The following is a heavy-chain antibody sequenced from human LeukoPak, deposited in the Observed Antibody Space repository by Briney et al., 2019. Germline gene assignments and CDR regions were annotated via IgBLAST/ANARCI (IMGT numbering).Heavy chain of an antibody. V-gene: IGHV3-48*03. D-gene: IGHD6-19*01. Sequence: RPGGSLRLSCAASGFTFSSYEMNWVRQAPGKGLEWVSYITGSGSTIYYAASVKGRFTISSDNAKNSLYLQMNSLRAEDTAVYYCARSPYSSGWSVVDYWGQGTLVTVSS. CDR1: GFTFSSYE. CDR2: ITGSGSTI. J-gene: IGHJ4*02. CDR3: ARSPYSSGWSVVDY.